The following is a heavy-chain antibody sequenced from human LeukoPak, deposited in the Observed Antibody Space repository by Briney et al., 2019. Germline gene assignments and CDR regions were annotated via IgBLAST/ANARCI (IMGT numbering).Heavy chain of an antibody. J-gene: IGHJ6*03. CDR3: ARTRSYYMDV. V-gene: IGHV4-4*07. D-gene: IGHD6-19*01. CDR1: GGSISSYY. CDR2: MHSSEST. Sequence: SETLSLTCTVSGGSISSYYWTWIRQPAGKGLEWIGRMHSSESTIYNPSLKSRVTMSVDTSKNQFSLTLSSATAADTAVYYCARTRSYYMDVWAKGTTVTVSS.